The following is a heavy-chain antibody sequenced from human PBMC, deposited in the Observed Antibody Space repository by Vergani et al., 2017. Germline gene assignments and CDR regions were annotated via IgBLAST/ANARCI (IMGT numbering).Heavy chain of an antibody. CDR3: ARDRIGDGYNLDY. V-gene: IGHV3-48*02. CDR1: GFTFSSYR. Sequence: EVQLVESGGGLVQPGGSLRLSCEASGFTFSSYRMNWVRQAPGKGLEWVSYISSSSRTIYYAASVKGRFTISRDNAKNSLYLQMNSLRDEDTAVYYCARDRIGDGYNLDYWGQGTLVTVSS. D-gene: IGHD5-24*01. CDR2: ISSSSRTI. J-gene: IGHJ4*02.